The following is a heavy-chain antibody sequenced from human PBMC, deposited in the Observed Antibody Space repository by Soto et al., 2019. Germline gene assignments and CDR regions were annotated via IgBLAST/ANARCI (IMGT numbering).Heavy chain of an antibody. CDR3: AKDAFSVTIWFGDNYYYYGMDV. Sequence: QVQLVESGGGVVQPGRSLRLSCAASGFTFSSYGMHWVRQAPGKGLEWVAVISYDGSNKYYADSVKGRFTISRDNSKNTLYLQMNSLRAEDTAVYYCAKDAFSVTIWFGDNYYYYGMDVWGQGTTVTVSS. V-gene: IGHV3-30*18. D-gene: IGHD3-10*01. CDR2: ISYDGSNK. J-gene: IGHJ6*02. CDR1: GFTFSSYG.